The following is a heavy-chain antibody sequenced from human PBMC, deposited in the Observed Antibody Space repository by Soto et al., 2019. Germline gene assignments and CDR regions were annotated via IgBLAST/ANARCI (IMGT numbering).Heavy chain of an antibody. D-gene: IGHD6-13*01. J-gene: IGHJ4*02. V-gene: IGHV4-59*01. CDR1: GGSISSYY. CDR2: IYYSGST. Sequence: SETLSLTCTVSGGSISSYYWSWIRQPPGKGLEWIGYIYYSGSTNYNPSLKSRVTISVDTSKNQFSLKLSSVTAADTAVYYCARGPLGYSSSWHDCWGQGTLVTVSS. CDR3: ARGPLGYSSSWHDC.